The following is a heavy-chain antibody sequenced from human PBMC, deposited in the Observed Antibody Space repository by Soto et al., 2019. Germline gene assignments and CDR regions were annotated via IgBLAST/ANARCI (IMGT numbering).Heavy chain of an antibody. D-gene: IGHD3-22*01. Sequence: SETLSLTCTVSGGSVSSSSYSWGWIRQSPGKGLEWIGTIYSSENTYYNPSLMSRVTISVDTSKNEFSLKLSSVTAADTAVYYCARNYDSSGYHNYYYYGMDVWGQGTTVT. CDR2: IYSSENT. CDR3: ARNYDSSGYHNYYYYGMDV. V-gene: IGHV4-39*07. J-gene: IGHJ6*02. CDR1: GGSVSSSSYS.